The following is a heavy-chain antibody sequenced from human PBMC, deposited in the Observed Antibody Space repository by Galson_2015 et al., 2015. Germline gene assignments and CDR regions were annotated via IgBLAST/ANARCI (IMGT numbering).Heavy chain of an antibody. J-gene: IGHJ4*02. V-gene: IGHV1-69*06. CDR1: GGSFSIYP. Sequence: SVKVSCKASGGSFSIYPISWVRQAPGQGPQWMGGITPIFGTANYAQKFQGRVTITAEKSTTTTYMELSSLTYEDTAMYYCAGASQDCSGNSCPYNYWGQGTLVTVSS. CDR3: AGASQDCSGNSCPYNY. D-gene: IGHD2-15*01. CDR2: ITPIFGTA.